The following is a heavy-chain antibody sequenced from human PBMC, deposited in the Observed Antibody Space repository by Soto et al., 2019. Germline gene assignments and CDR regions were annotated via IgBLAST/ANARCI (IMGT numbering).Heavy chain of an antibody. J-gene: IGHJ5*02. Sequence: GGSLRLSCAASGFTFSSYLMSWVRQAPGKGLEWVANIKQDGSEKYYVDSVKGRFTISRDNAKNSLYLQMNILRAEDTAVYYCARDRIMITFWGVIATYSTNWFDPWGQGPLITVSS. V-gene: IGHV3-7*01. CDR1: GFTFSSYL. CDR3: ARDRIMITFWGVIATYSTNWFDP. CDR2: IKQDGSEK. D-gene: IGHD3-16*02.